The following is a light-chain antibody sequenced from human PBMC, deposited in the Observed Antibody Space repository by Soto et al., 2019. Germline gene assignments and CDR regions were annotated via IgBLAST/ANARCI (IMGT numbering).Light chain of an antibody. CDR3: QQGGT. J-gene: IGKJ3*01. CDR1: QAISSY. CDR2: AAS. Sequence: DIQLTKSPSFLSASLGDRVTITCRPGQAISSYLAWYQQKPGKAPKLLIYAASTLQSGVPSRFSGSGSGTEFTLTMSSLQPEDFATYYCQQGGTFGPGTKVDI. V-gene: IGKV1-9*01.